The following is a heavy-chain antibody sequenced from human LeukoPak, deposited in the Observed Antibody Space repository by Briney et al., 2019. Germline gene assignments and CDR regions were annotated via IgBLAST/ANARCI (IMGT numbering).Heavy chain of an antibody. CDR2: ITHSGST. D-gene: IGHD3-22*01. J-gene: IGHJ4*02. V-gene: IGHV4-34*01. Sequence: KPSETLSLTCGVYGGSFSGYYWSWIRQPPGKGLEWIGEITHSGSTNYNPSLKSRVTISVDTSKNQFSLELTSVTAADTAVYYCARRRYDASGYYPSRGRYFDYWGQGTLVTVSS. CDR3: ARRRYDASGYYPSRGRYFDY. CDR1: GGSFSGYY.